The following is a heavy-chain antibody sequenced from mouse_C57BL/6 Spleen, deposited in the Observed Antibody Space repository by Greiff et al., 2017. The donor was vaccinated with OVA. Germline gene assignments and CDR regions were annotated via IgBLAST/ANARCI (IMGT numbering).Heavy chain of an antibody. CDR2: INPNNGGT. CDR1: GYTFTDYN. J-gene: IGHJ4*01. D-gene: IGHD1-1*01. V-gene: IGHV1-22*01. CDR3: ASDYYGSRYAMDY. Sequence: EVQLQESGPELVKPGASVKMSCKASGYTFTDYNMHWVNQSHGKSLEWIGYINPNNGGTSYNQKFKGKATLTVNNSSRRGYRELRNLASEDSAIYYCASDYYGSRYAMDYWGQGTTVTVSS.